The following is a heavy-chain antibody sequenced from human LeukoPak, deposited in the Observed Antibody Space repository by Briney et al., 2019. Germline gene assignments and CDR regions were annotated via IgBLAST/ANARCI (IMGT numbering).Heavy chain of an antibody. Sequence: GESLKISCKGSGYSFTSHWIGWVRQMPGKGLEWMGIIYPTDSDTRYSPSFQGHVTISADKSISTAYLQWSSLKASDTAMYYCARQGGSSWYKGYNWFDPWGQGTLVTVSS. J-gene: IGHJ5*02. D-gene: IGHD6-13*01. CDR3: ARQGGSSWYKGYNWFDP. CDR2: IYPTDSDT. V-gene: IGHV5-51*01. CDR1: GYSFTSHW.